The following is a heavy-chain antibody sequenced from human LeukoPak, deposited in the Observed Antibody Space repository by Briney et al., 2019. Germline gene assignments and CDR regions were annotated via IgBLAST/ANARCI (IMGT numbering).Heavy chain of an antibody. CDR2: INPSGGST. CDR3: ARGYSSGFRPLFDY. CDR1: GYTFTGYY. D-gene: IGHD6-19*01. V-gene: IGHV1-46*01. Sequence: GAPVKVSCKASGYTFTGYYMHWVRQAPGQGLEWMGIINPSGGSTSYAQEFQGRVTMTRDTSTSTDYMELSSLRSEDTAVYYCARGYSSGFRPLFDYWGQGTQVTVSP. J-gene: IGHJ4*02.